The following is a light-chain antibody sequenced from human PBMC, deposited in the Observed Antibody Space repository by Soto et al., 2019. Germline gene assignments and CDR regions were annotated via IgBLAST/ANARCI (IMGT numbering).Light chain of an antibody. CDR1: SSNIGAGYY. Sequence: QSSLTHPPSVSGAPGQMLTISWAGISSNIGAGYYVHWYQHLPGTAPKLLIYDNSNRPSGVPDRFSGSKSGTSASLAITGLQAEDETDYYRQSYDSSLSGYVFGTGTKVTVL. J-gene: IGLJ1*01. CDR3: QSYDSSLSGYV. V-gene: IGLV1-40*01. CDR2: DNS.